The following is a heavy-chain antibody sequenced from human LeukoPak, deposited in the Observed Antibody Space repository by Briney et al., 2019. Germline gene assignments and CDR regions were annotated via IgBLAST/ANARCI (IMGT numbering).Heavy chain of an antibody. D-gene: IGHD6-13*01. CDR1: GFTFSTYA. CDR3: AKSNREQLVRSYGLDV. J-gene: IGHJ6*02. V-gene: IGHV3-23*01. CDR2: ISGSGGIT. Sequence: GGSLRLSCAASGFTFSTYAVSWVRQAPGKGLEWVSDISGSGGITYYADSVKGRFTISKDNSKDTVYLQMNSLRVDNTAVYCCAKSNREQLVRSYGLDVWGQGTTVTVSS.